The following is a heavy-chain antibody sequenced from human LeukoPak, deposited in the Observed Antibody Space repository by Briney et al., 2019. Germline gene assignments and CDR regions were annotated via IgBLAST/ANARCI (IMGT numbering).Heavy chain of an antibody. V-gene: IGHV1-18*01. D-gene: IGHD3-9*01. Sequence: ASVKVSCKASGYTFTSYGISWVRQAPGQGLERMGRISAYNGNTNYAQKLQGRVTMTTDTSTSTAYMELRSLRSDDTAVYYCARDRSTYYDILTGPPQDYWGQGTLVTVSS. CDR3: ARDRSTYYDILTGPPQDY. CDR1: GYTFTSYG. J-gene: IGHJ4*02. CDR2: ISAYNGNT.